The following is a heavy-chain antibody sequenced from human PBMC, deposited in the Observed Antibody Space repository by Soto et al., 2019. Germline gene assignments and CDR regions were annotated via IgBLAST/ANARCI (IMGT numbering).Heavy chain of an antibody. Sequence: PGGSLRLSCAASGFTLSTYSMNWVRQAPGKGLEWVSSISTGSDYIYYADSVKGRFTISRDNAKNSLYLQMNGLRAEDTAVYYCARDYCGGYACYSFGYWGQGALVTVSS. CDR2: ISTGSDYI. D-gene: IGHD2-21*01. CDR3: ARDYCGGYACYSFGY. V-gene: IGHV3-21*06. CDR1: GFTLSTYS. J-gene: IGHJ4*02.